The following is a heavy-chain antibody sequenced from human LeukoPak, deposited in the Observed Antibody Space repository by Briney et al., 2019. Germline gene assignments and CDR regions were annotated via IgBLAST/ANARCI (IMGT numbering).Heavy chain of an antibody. J-gene: IGHJ4*02. CDR3: ARGRGYGGNSGGFDY. Sequence: PSETLSLTCAVYGGSFSGYYWSWIRQPPGKGLEWIGEINHSGSTNYNPSLKSRVTLSVDTSKNQFSLKLSSVTAADTAVYYCARGRGYGGNSGGFDYWGQGTLVTVSS. CDR1: GGSFSGYY. D-gene: IGHD4-23*01. CDR2: INHSGST. V-gene: IGHV4-34*01.